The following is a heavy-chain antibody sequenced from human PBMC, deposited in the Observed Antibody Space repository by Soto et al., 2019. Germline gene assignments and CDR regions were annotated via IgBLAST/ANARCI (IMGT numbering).Heavy chain of an antibody. D-gene: IGHD6-19*01. Sequence: GGSLRLSCAASGFTFSSYAMSWVRQAPGKGLEWVSAISGSGGSTYYADSVKGRFTISRDNSKSTLYLQMNSLRAEDTAVYYCAKDNGSGWYNYFDYWGQGTLVTVYS. V-gene: IGHV3-23*01. CDR2: ISGSGGST. CDR1: GFTFSSYA. CDR3: AKDNGSGWYNYFDY. J-gene: IGHJ4*02.